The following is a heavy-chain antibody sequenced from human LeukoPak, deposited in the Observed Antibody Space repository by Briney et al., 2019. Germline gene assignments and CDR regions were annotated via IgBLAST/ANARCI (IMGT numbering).Heavy chain of an antibody. CDR3: ARHGPVGATGPLSY. V-gene: IGHV4-39*01. J-gene: IGHJ4*02. D-gene: IGHD1-26*01. CDR1: GGSISSSSYY. CDR2: IYYSGST. Sequence: WETLSLTCTVSGGSISSSSYYWGWIRQPPGKGLQWIGSIYYSGSTYYNPSLKSRVTISVDTSKNQFSLKLSSVTAADTAVYYCARHGPVGATGPLSYWGQGTLVTVSS.